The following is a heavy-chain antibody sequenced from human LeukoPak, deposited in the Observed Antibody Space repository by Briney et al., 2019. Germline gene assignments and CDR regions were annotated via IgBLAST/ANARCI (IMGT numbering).Heavy chain of an antibody. V-gene: IGHV3-48*03. CDR1: GFTFSSYE. CDR3: ARHGGTAFFDY. D-gene: IGHD5-18*01. J-gene: IGHJ4*02. CDR2: IDSSGSTI. Sequence: GGSLRLSCAAYGFTFSSYEMIWVRQAPGKGLEWVSYIDSSGSTIYYADSVKGRFTNSRDNAKNSLYLQMNSLRAEDTAVYYCARHGGTAFFDYWGQGTLVTVSS.